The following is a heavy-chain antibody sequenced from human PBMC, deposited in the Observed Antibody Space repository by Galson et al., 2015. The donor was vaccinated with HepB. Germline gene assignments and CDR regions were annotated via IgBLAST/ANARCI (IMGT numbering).Heavy chain of an antibody. CDR3: ARGGPLRWVPIAAAGTGEITYGMDV. D-gene: IGHD6-13*01. CDR1: GYTFTSYH. Sequence: SVKVSCKASGYTFTSYHMHWVRQAPGQGLEWMGIINPSGGSTSYAQKFQGRVTMTRDTSTSTVYMELSSLRSEDTAVYYCARGGPLRWVPIAAAGTGEITYGMDVWGQGTTVTVSS. V-gene: IGHV1-46*01. CDR2: INPSGGST. J-gene: IGHJ6*02.